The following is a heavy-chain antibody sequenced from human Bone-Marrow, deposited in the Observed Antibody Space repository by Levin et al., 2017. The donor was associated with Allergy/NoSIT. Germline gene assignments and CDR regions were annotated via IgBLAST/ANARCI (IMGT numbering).Heavy chain of an antibody. CDR1: GFSFSEFY. V-gene: IGHV3-11*03. Sequence: GGSLRLSCTASGFSFSEFYMTWIRQAPGKGLEWVSHINKDGTYRNYVDSLEGRFTISRDNAENSLFLQINDLRVEDTALYFCTRGTFSDFWGQGTLVTVSS. CDR2: INKDGTYR. CDR3: TRGTFSDF. D-gene: IGHD3-10*01. J-gene: IGHJ4*02.